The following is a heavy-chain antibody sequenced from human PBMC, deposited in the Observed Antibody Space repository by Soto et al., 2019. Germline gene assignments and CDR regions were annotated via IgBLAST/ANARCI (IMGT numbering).Heavy chain of an antibody. D-gene: IGHD5-18*01. CDR3: ARDPSRQLWTDYYYYYGMDV. CDR2: ISSSSSYI. Sequence: EVQLVESGGGLVKPGGSLRLSCAASGFTFSSYSMNWVRQAPGKGLEWVASISSSSSYIYYADSVKGRFTISRDNSKNSQYLQMISLRGEDAAVYYCARDPSRQLWTDYYYYYGMDVWGQGTTVTVSS. J-gene: IGHJ6*02. CDR1: GFTFSSYS. V-gene: IGHV3-21*01.